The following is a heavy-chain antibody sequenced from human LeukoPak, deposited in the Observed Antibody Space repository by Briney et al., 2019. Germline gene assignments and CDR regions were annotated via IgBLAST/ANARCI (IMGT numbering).Heavy chain of an antibody. CDR3: ASLQRRTYYFDY. CDR1: GGSISSYY. CDR2: IYYSGST. V-gene: IGHV4-59*12. D-gene: IGHD3/OR15-3a*01. Sequence: PSETLSLTCTVSGGSISSYYWSWIRQPPGKGLEWIGCIYYSGSTYYNPSLKSRVTISVDTSKNQFSLKLSSVTAADTAVYYCASLQRRTYYFDYWGQGTLVTVSS. J-gene: IGHJ4*02.